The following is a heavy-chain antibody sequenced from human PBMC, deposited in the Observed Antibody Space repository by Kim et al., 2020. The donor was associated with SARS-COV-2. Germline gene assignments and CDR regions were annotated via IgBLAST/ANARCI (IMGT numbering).Heavy chain of an antibody. J-gene: IGHJ4*02. CDR2: IYYSGST. Sequence: SETLSLTCTVSGGSISSSSYYWGWIRQPPGKGLEWIGSIYYSGSTYYNPSLKSRVTISVDTSKNQFSLKLSSVTAADTAVYYCARLPRLPHIVVVTAQDSYYFDYWGQGTLVTVSS. CDR3: ARLPRLPHIVVVTAQDSYYFDY. D-gene: IGHD2-21*02. V-gene: IGHV4-39*01. CDR1: GGSISSSSYY.